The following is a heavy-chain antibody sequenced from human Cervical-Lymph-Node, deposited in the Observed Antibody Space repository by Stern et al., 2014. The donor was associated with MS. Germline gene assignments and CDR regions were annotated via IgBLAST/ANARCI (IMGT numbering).Heavy chain of an antibody. V-gene: IGHV4-4*02. CDR2: IYHSGTT. D-gene: IGHD5-12*01. J-gene: IGHJ4*02. CDR3: ARVNSGYNWFDY. Sequence: VQLVESGPGLVKPSGTLSLTCTVSGGSISNTNWWGWVRQTPGMGLEWIGGIYHSGTTNFSPSLKSRLTMSVDKSQNQFSLELKSVTAADTAVYYCARVNSGYNWFDYWGQGTLVTVSS. CDR1: GGSISNTNW.